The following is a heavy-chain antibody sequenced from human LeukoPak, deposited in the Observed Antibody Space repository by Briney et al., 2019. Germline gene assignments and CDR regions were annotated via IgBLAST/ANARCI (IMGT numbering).Heavy chain of an antibody. CDR3: ARVKEGVTFYYYAMDV. CDR1: GGSFSGYY. D-gene: IGHD3-10*01. V-gene: IGHV4-34*01. Sequence: SETLSLTCAVYGGSFSGYYWSWLRQPPGKGLEWIGEINHSGSTNNNLSLKSRVTISVDTSKKQFSLNLSSVTAADTAVYYCARVKEGVTFYYYAMDVWGQGTTVTVSS. J-gene: IGHJ6*02. CDR2: INHSGST.